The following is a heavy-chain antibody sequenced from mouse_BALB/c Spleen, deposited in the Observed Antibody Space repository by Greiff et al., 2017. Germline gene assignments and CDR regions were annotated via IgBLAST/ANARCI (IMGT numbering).Heavy chain of an antibody. Sequence: VQLQQSGPGLVKPSQSLSLTCTVTGYSITSDYAWNWIRQFPGNKLEWMGYISYSGSTSYNPSLKSRISITRDTSKNQFFLKLNSVTTEDTATYYCARGDGYPDYWGQGTTLTVSS. J-gene: IGHJ2*01. V-gene: IGHV3-2*02. D-gene: IGHD2-3*01. CDR3: ARGDGYPDY. CDR1: GYSITSDYA. CDR2: ISYSGST.